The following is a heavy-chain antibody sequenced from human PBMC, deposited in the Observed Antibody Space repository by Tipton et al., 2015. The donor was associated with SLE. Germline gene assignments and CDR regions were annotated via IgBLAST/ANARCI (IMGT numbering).Heavy chain of an antibody. CDR1: GGSISESTYS. J-gene: IGHJ6*02. D-gene: IGHD2-15*01. Sequence: TLSLTCTVSGGSISESTYSWNWIRQAPGKGLEWIGSMYFSGNTYYNPFLRSRVTISADTSKNQFSLKLSSVTAADTAVYFCARSRGLGSCSGDNCYDYYFGMDVWGQGTTVTVSS. CDR2: MYFSGNT. V-gene: IGHV4-39*07. CDR3: ARSRGLGSCSGDNCYDYYFGMDV.